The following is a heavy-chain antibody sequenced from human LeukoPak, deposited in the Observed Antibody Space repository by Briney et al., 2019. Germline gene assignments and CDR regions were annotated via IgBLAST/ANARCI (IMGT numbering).Heavy chain of an antibody. CDR3: ASSSAGEAYYFDY. CDR2: MNPNSGNT. J-gene: IGHJ4*02. D-gene: IGHD2-8*02. Sequence: ASVKVSCKASGYTFTSYDINWVRQATGQGLEWMGWMNPNSGNTGYAQKFQGRVTMTRNTSISTAYMELSSLRSEDTAVYYCASSSAGEAYYFDYWGQGTLVTVSS. V-gene: IGHV1-8*01. CDR1: GYTFTSYD.